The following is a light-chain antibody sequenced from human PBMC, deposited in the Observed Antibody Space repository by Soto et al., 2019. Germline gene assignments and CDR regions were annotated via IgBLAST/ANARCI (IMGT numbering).Light chain of an antibody. J-gene: IGKJ1*01. CDR2: AAS. V-gene: IGKV1-39*01. Sequence: DIQMTQSPSSLSASVGDRVTITCRASQSISSYLNWYQQKPGKAPKLVIYAASSLQSGVPSRFSGSGTGTDFTITISSLQPEDFATYYCQQSYSTPPWTFGQGTRVEIK. CDR1: QSISSY. CDR3: QQSYSTPPWT.